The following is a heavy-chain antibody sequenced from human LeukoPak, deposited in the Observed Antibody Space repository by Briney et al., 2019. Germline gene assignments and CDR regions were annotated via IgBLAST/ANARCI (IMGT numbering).Heavy chain of an antibody. CDR1: GYTFTGYY. Sequence: GGSVKVSCKASGYTFTGYYMHWVRQAPGQGLEWMGWINPNSGGTNYAQKFQGRVTMTRDTSISTAYMELSRLRSDDTAVYYCAREGLYSYGQNNWFDPWGQGTLVTVSS. V-gene: IGHV1-2*02. J-gene: IGHJ5*02. D-gene: IGHD5-18*01. CDR3: AREGLYSYGQNNWFDP. CDR2: INPNSGGT.